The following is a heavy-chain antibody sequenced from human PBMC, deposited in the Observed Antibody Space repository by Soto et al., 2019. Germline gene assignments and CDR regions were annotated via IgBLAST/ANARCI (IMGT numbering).Heavy chain of an antibody. CDR1: GFIFSNYA. V-gene: IGHV3-23*01. CDR3: VREASSSGLHLDH. Sequence: GPLRLSCAASGFIFSNYAMSWVRQAPGKGLEWVSFISGSGSSTYYADSVKGRFTISRGNSKNTLYLQMNSLRAEDAAVYYCVREASSSGLHLDHWGRGTLVTVSS. J-gene: IGHJ4*02. CDR2: ISGSGSST. D-gene: IGHD6-6*01.